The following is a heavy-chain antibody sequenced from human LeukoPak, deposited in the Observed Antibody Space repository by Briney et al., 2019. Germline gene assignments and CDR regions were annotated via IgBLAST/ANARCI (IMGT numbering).Heavy chain of an antibody. D-gene: IGHD6-13*01. CDR3: ARLGPRIAAALDY. Sequence: PSETLSLTCAVYGGSFSGYYWSWIRQPPGKGLEWIGEINHSGSTNYNPSLKSRVTISVDTSKNQFSLKLSSVTAADTAVYYCARLGPRIAAALDYWGQGTLVTVSS. J-gene: IGHJ4*02. CDR1: GGSFSGYY. V-gene: IGHV4-34*01. CDR2: INHSGST.